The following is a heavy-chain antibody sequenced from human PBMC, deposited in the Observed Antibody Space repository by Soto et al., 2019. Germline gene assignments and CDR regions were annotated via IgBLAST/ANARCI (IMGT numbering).Heavy chain of an antibody. Sequence: GGSLRLSCAASGFTFSSYAMSWVRQAPGKGLEWVSAISGSGGSTYYADSVKGRFTISRDNSKNTLYLQMNSLRAEDTAVYYCAKDQAGITMIVPTHYYYYGMDVWGQGTTVTVSS. CDR2: ISGSGGST. J-gene: IGHJ6*02. CDR1: GFTFSSYA. D-gene: IGHD3-22*01. V-gene: IGHV3-23*01. CDR3: AKDQAGITMIVPTHYYYYGMDV.